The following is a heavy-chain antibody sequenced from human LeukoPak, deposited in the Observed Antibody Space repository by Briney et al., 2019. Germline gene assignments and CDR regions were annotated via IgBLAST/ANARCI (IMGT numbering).Heavy chain of an antibody. J-gene: IGHJ4*02. D-gene: IGHD6-13*01. CDR3: ARHAGGIAAAGTRPFDY. Sequence: SETLSLTCTVSGASFSSSTYYWGWIRQPPGKGLEGIGSIYYGGGTYYNPSLKSRVTMSVDTSKKQFSLKLSSVTAADTAVYYCARHAGGIAAAGTRPFDYWGQGTLVTVSS. CDR2: IYYGGGT. CDR1: GASFSSSTYY. V-gene: IGHV4-39*01.